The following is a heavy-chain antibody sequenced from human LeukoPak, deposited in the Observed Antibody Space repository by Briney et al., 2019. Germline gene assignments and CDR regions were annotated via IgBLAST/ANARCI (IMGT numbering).Heavy chain of an antibody. CDR2: IYCSGST. CDR1: GGSISSYY. D-gene: IGHD4-17*01. J-gene: IGHJ4*02. V-gene: IGHV4-59*08. CDR3: ARGGDDYGDYFLFDY. Sequence: PLGTLSLTCTVPGGSISSYYWSWIRQPPGEGLEWIGYIYCSGSTNYNPSLKSRVTISVDTSKNQFSLKLSSVTAADAAVYYCARGGDDYGDYFLFDYWGQGTLVTVSS.